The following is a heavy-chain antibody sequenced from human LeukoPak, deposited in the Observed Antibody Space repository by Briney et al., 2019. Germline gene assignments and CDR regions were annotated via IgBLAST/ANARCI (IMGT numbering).Heavy chain of an antibody. D-gene: IGHD3-16*01. J-gene: IGHJ6*02. V-gene: IGHV4-34*01. CDR3: AGPGEAGIYYGMDV. Sequence: SETLSLTCAVYGGSFSGYYWSWIRQPPGKGLEWIGEINHSGSTNYNPSLKSRVTISVDTSKNQFSLKLSSVTAADTAVYYCAGPGEAGIYYGMDVWGQGTTVTVSS. CDR1: GGSFSGYY. CDR2: INHSGST.